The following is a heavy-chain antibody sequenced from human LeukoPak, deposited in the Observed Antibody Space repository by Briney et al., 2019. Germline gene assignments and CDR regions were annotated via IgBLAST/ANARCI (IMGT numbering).Heavy chain of an antibody. J-gene: IGHJ6*02. CDR3: ARSVDIVATIGYNPTGYYYYGMDV. Sequence: PWASVKVSCKASGGTFSSYAINWVRQATGQGLEWMGWMNPNSGNTGYAQKFQGRVTMTRNTSISTAYMELSSLRSEDTAVYYCARSVDIVATIGYNPTGYYYYGMDVWGQGTTVTVSS. D-gene: IGHD5-12*01. CDR2: MNPNSGNT. V-gene: IGHV1-8*02. CDR1: GGTFSSYA.